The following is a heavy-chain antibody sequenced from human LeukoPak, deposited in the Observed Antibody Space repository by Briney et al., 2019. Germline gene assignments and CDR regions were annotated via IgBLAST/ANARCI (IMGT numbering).Heavy chain of an antibody. CDR3: AKEVVVVITTPTEAGFDY. D-gene: IGHD3-22*01. CDR1: GFTFNNYA. J-gene: IGHJ4*02. V-gene: IGHV3-23*01. CDR2: ISGSGGST. Sequence: GGSLRLSCAASGFTFNNYAMSWVRQAPGKGLEWVSAISGSGGSTYYADSVKGRFTISRDNSKNTLYLQMNSLRAEDTAVYYCAKEVVVVITTPTEAGFDYWGQGTLVTVSS.